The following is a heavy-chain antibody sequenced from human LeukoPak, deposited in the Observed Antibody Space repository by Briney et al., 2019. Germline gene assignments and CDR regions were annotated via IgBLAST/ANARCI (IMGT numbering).Heavy chain of an antibody. CDR3: ARDHTSGSTNCFDP. Sequence: GGSLRLSCAASGFTFSSYSMNWIRQAPGKGLEWVSSISSSTSYIYYADSVKGRFTISKDNAKNSLYLQMNSLRAEDTAVYYCARDHTSGSTNCFDPWGQGTLVTVSS. CDR1: GFTFSSYS. D-gene: IGHD3-10*01. CDR2: ISSSTSYI. J-gene: IGHJ5*02. V-gene: IGHV3-21*01.